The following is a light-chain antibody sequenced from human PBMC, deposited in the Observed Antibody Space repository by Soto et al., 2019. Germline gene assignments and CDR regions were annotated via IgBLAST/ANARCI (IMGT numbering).Light chain of an antibody. CDR1: SSDVGGYNL. CDR2: DVN. V-gene: IGLV2-14*01. CDR3: SAYISSSTHPYV. J-gene: IGLJ1*01. Sequence: QSALTQPASVSGSPGQSITISCTGTSSDVGGYNLVSWYQQYPDKAPKLMIFDVNTRPSGVSNRFSGSKSGNTASLTISGLQAEDEVDYYCSAYISSSTHPYVFGTGTKLTVL.